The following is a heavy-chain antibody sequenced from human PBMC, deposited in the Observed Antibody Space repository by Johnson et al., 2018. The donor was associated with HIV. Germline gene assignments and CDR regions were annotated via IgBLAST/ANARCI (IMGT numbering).Heavy chain of an antibody. J-gene: IGHJ3*02. CDR3: AREAGYYDSSGYSDAFDI. D-gene: IGHD3-22*01. V-gene: IGHV3-15*01. CDR1: GFTFSNAW. CDR2: IKSKTDGGTT. Sequence: VQLVESGGGLVKPGGSLRLSCAASGFTFSNAWMSWVRQAPGKGLEWVGRIKSKTDGGTTDYAAPVNGRFTISRDDSKNTLYLQMNSLRAEDTAVYYCAREAGYYDSSGYSDAFDIWGQGTMVTVSS.